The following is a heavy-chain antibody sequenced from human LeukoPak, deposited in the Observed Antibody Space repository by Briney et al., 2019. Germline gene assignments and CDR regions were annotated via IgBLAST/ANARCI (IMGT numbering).Heavy chain of an antibody. CDR1: GFTFSSYW. V-gene: IGHV3-74*01. J-gene: IGHJ5*02. Sequence: QPGGSLRLSCAASGFTFSSYWMHWVRQAPGKGLVWVSRINTDGSSTSYADSVKGRFTISRDNAKNTLYLQMNSLRAEDTAVYYCASGLHYGGNSTRANWFDPWGQRTLVTVSS. D-gene: IGHD4-23*01. CDR2: INTDGSST. CDR3: ASGLHYGGNSTRANWFDP.